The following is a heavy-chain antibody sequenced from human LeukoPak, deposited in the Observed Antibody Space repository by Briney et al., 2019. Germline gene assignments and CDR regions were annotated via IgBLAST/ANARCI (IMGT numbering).Heavy chain of an antibody. CDR2: ISYDGSNK. CDR3: MDMDVG. CDR1: GFTFSSYG. Sequence: QPGRSLRLSCAASGFTFSSYGMHWVRQAPGKGLEWVAVISYDGSNKYYADSVKGRFTISRDNSKNTLYLQMNSLRAEDTAVYYCMDMDVGWGQGTLVTVSS. J-gene: IGHJ4*02. D-gene: IGHD2-2*03. V-gene: IGHV3-30*03.